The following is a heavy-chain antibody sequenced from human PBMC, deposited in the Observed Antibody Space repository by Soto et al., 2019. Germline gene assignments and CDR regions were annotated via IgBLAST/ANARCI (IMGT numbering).Heavy chain of an antibody. CDR3: VRATSFSDSSGYTRCLDY. Sequence: EVQLVESGGGLVQPGGSLRLSCAGSGFTLSDHYIDWVRQAPGKGLEWVGRSRDKPQGYSTAYAASVKGRFTTSRDESKNSAYLQMNSLKPEDTAVYYCVRATSFSDSSGYTRCLDYWGQGTLVTVSS. V-gene: IGHV3-72*01. CDR2: SRDKPQGYST. D-gene: IGHD3-22*01. J-gene: IGHJ4*02. CDR1: GFTLSDHY.